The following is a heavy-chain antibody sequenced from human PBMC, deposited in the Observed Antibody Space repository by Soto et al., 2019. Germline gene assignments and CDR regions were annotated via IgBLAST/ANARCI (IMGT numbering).Heavy chain of an antibody. J-gene: IGHJ6*02. D-gene: IGHD6-13*01. CDR3: NAAAGTMSYYYYGMDV. CDR1: GFTFSSYG. V-gene: IGHV3-30*03. Sequence: GGSLRLSCAASGFTFSSYGMHWVRQAPGKGLEWVAVISYDGSNKYYADSVKGRFTISRDNSKNTLYLQMNSLRAEDTAVYYCNAAAGTMSYYYYGMDVWGQGTTVTVSS. CDR2: ISYDGSNK.